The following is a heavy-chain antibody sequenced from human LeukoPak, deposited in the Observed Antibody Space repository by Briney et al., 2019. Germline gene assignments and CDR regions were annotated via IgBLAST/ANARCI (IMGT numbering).Heavy chain of an antibody. CDR1: GFTFSSYS. Sequence: PGGSLRLSCAASGFTFSSYSMNWVRQAPGKGLEWVSSISSSSSYIYYADSVKGRFTISRDNAKNSLYLQMNSLRAEDTAVYYCARGYSNSWYRKGLYYFDSWGQGTLVTVSS. V-gene: IGHV3-21*01. D-gene: IGHD2/OR15-2a*01. CDR2: ISSSSSYI. CDR3: ARGYSNSWYRKGLYYFDS. J-gene: IGHJ4*02.